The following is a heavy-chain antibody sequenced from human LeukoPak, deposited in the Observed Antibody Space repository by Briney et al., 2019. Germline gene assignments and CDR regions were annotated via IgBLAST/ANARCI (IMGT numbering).Heavy chain of an antibody. V-gene: IGHV4-31*03. Sequence: SETLSLTCTVSGGSISSGGYYWSWLRQHPGKGLEWIGYIYYSGSTYYNPSLKSRVTISVDTSNNQSSLKLSSVTAAGTAVYYCARDNAYCSGGSCYSRYEGWYFDLWGRGTLVTVSS. CDR2: IYYSGST. J-gene: IGHJ2*01. CDR1: GGSISSGGYY. CDR3: ARDNAYCSGGSCYSRYEGWYFDL. D-gene: IGHD2-15*01.